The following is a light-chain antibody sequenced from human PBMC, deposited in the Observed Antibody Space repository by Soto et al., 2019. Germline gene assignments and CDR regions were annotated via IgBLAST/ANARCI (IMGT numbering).Light chain of an antibody. J-gene: IGKJ1*01. CDR2: AAS. CDR1: QSISRY. V-gene: IGKV1-39*01. CDR3: QQRYSSLPT. Sequence: DIQMTQSPSTLTASVGDRFTITCRASQSISRYLYWFQHKSVKAPKLLIYAASSLQSGVPSRFSGSGSGTDFTLTISSLKPEDFATYYCQQRYSSLPTFGQGTKVDIK.